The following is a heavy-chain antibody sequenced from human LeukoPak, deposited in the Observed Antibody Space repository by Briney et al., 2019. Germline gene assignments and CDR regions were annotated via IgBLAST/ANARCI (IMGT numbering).Heavy chain of an antibody. V-gene: IGHV3-64*01. D-gene: IGHD5-24*01. CDR1: GFTFSSYA. CDR3: AGYLRDGYNYCYDY. CDR2: ISSNGGST. Sequence: GGSLRLSCAASGFTFSSYAMHWVRQAPGKGLEYVSAISSNGGSTYYANSVKGRFTISRDNSKNTLYLQMGSLRAEDMAVYYCAGYLRDGYNYCYDYWGQGTLVTVSS. J-gene: IGHJ4*02.